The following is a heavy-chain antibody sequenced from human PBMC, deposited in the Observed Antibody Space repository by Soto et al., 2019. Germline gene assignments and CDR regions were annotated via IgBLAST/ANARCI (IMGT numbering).Heavy chain of an antibody. D-gene: IGHD3-10*01. J-gene: IGHJ6*02. CDR2: SRDKANRYTT. CDR1: GFTLSDHY. Sequence: PGGSLRLSCAASGFTLSDHYMDWARQAPGKGLEWVGRSRDKANRYTTEYATSVRGRFTISRDVSKTLLYLQVNSLKTEDTAVYDCARGAQASGPGRYYYGMDVWGQGITVTVSS. V-gene: IGHV3-72*01. CDR3: ARGAQASGPGRYYYGMDV.